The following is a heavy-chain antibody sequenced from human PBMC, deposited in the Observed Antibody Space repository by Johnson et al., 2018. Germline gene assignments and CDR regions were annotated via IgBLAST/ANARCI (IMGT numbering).Heavy chain of an antibody. CDR3: NRPPLGVTIFGVVTDDALDI. Sequence: VQLQESGGGLVQPGGSLKLSCAASGFTFSGSAMHWVRQASGKGLEWVGRIRSKANSYATAYAASVKGRFTISRDDSKNTAYLQMNSMKTDDTAVDYCNRPPLGVTIFGVVTDDALDIWCQGTMGTVSS. V-gene: IGHV3-73*02. CDR1: GFTFSGSA. J-gene: IGHJ3*02. D-gene: IGHD3-3*01. CDR2: IRSKANSYAT.